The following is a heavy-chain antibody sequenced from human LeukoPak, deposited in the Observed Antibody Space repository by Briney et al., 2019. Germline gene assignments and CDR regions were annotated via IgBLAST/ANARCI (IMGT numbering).Heavy chain of an antibody. CDR3: ARDKFVAARPEGSFGY. D-gene: IGHD6-6*01. V-gene: IGHV4-38-2*02. Sequence: SETLSLTCTVSGYSISSGYYWGWIRQPPGKRLEWIGSIYHSGSTYYNPSLKSRVTISVDTSKNQFSLKLSSVTAAGTAVYYCARDKFVAARPEGSFGYWGQGTLVTVSS. CDR2: IYHSGST. J-gene: IGHJ4*02. CDR1: GYSISSGYY.